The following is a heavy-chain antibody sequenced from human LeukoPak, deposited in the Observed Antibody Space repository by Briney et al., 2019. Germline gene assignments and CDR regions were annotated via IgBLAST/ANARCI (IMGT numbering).Heavy chain of an antibody. CDR3: ARNDLGDYNWFDP. CDR2: IYYSGST. CDR1: GGSTGSDY. Sequence: SETLSLTCSVSGGSTGSDYWSWIRQPPGKGLEWIGYIYYSGSTNYNPSLKSRVAISVDTSKNQFSLKLSSVTAADTAVYYCARNDLGDYNWFDPWGQGTLVTVSS. J-gene: IGHJ5*02. V-gene: IGHV4-59*08. D-gene: IGHD4-17*01.